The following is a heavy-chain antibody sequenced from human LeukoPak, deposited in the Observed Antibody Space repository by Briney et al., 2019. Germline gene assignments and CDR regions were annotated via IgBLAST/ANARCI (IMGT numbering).Heavy chain of an antibody. D-gene: IGHD6-13*01. CDR3: ASGRQLGY. CDR2: IKEDGSEK. J-gene: IGHJ4*02. Sequence: GGSTSLSCAASGFTFSNYWMSWVRQAPGKGLEWVANIKEDGSEKYYVDSVKGRFTISRDNARNSLYLQMNSLRAEDTAVYYCASGRQLGYWGQGTLVTVSS. V-gene: IGHV3-7*01. CDR1: GFTFSNYW.